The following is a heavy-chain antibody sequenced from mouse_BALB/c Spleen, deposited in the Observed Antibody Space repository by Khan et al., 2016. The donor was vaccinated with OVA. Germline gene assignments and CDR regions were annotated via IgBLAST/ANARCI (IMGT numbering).Heavy chain of an antibody. CDR2: INPHIGET. CDR3: ARKNGSDCDY. CDR1: GYSFTGYF. D-gene: IGHD1-1*01. J-gene: IGHJ2*01. Sequence: EVQLKQSGPELVKPGASVKISCKASGYSFTGYFMNWVMQSPGKSLEWIGRINPHIGETFYNQKFKGKATLTVDESSRTAHMELRSLASEDSAVSYCARKNGSDCDYWGQGTTLTVSS. V-gene: IGHV1-20*02.